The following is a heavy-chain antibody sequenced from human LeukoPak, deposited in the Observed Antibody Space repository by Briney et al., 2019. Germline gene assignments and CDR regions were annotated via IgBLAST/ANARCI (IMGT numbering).Heavy chain of an antibody. CDR2: INPSGGST. J-gene: IGHJ4*02. Sequence: ASVKVSCKASGYTSTNYYMHWVRQAPGQGLEWMGVINPSGGSTSYAQKFQGRVAMTRDTSTNTVYMELSSLRSEDTAVYYCARPPPSSSWPPEAYWGQGTLVTVSS. CDR1: GYTSTNYY. CDR3: ARPPPSSSWPPEAY. V-gene: IGHV1-46*01. D-gene: IGHD6-13*01.